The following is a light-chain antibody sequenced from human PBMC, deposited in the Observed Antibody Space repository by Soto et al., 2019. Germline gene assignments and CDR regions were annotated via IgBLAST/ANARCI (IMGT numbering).Light chain of an antibody. J-gene: IGKJ1*01. CDR3: QQYGSSPRT. CDR1: QSVSSSY. V-gene: IGKV3-20*01. Sequence: ESVLTPSPGILSLSPGERATLSCRASQSVSSSYLAWYQQKPGQAPRLLIYGASSRATGIPDRFSGSGSGTDFTLTISRLEPEDFAVYYCQQYGSSPRTFGQGTKVDIK. CDR2: GAS.